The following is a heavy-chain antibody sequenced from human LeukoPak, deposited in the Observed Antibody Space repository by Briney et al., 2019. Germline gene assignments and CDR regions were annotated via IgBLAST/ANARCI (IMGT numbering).Heavy chain of an antibody. V-gene: IGHV1-3*01. D-gene: IGHD6-13*01. CDR3: AKQTPLGQIAAARRLDY. J-gene: IGHJ4*02. CDR1: GYTFTSYA. CDR2: INAGNGNT. Sequence: ASVKVSCKASGYTFTSYAMHWVRQAPGQRLEWMGWINAGNGNTKYSQKFQGRVTITRDTSASTAYMELSSLRSEDTAVYYRAKQTPLGQIAAARRLDYWGQGTLVTVSS.